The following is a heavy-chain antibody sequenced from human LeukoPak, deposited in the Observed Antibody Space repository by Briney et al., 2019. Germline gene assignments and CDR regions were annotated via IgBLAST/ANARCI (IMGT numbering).Heavy chain of an antibody. D-gene: IGHD1-14*01. Sequence: GGSLRLSCAASGFTFSSCGFNWVRQAPGKGLEWVSSIGPTGTDRYYADSVRGRFAISRDNAKNSMYLQMDSLRDEDTAVYYCAAETIGRHYDYWGQGTLLTVSS. V-gene: IGHV3-21*01. J-gene: IGHJ4*02. CDR3: AAETIGRHYDY. CDR1: GFTFSSCG. CDR2: IGPTGTDR.